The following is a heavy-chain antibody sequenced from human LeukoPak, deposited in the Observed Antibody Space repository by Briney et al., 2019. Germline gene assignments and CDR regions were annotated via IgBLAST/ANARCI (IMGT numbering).Heavy chain of an antibody. D-gene: IGHD1-26*01. V-gene: IGHV1-46*01. CDR3: VRELHSGSYCLDY. CDR1: GYIFTNHY. J-gene: IGHJ4*02. Sequence: ASVKVSCKTSGYIFTNHYMHWVRQAPGQGPEWMGIIRPDEGTTAYAPRFQGRVTMTWDTSTTTVYMDLSSLTPEDTALYCCVRELHSGSYCLDYWGQGSLVTVSS. CDR2: IRPDEGTT.